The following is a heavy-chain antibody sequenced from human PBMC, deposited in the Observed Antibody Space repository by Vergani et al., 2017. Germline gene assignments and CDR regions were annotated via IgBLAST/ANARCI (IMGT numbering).Heavy chain of an antibody. V-gene: IGHV3-9*01. Sequence: EVALEEFGGGLAQPGMSLRLSCAASGFKFDEYAMHWVRQAPGKGLEWVAGISWNSNSEDYADSVEGRFTISRDNAKNSVFLQMSSLTSEDTAVYYCAKSDKRGVAIIEYFFDHWGHGSLVTVSS. J-gene: IGHJ4*01. CDR1: GFKFDEYA. CDR3: AKSDKRGVAIIEYFFDH. D-gene: IGHD3-3*01. CDR2: ISWNSNSE.